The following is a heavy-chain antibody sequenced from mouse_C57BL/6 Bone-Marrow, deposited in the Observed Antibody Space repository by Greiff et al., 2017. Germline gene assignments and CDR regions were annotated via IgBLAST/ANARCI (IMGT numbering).Heavy chain of an antibody. CDR3: ETERTTVVGDYYAMDY. J-gene: IGHJ4*01. D-gene: IGHD1-1*01. V-gene: IGHV1-55*01. CDR1: GYTFTSYW. CDR2: IYPGSGST. Sequence: QVQLQQPGAELVKPGASVKMSCKASGYTFTSYWITWVKQRPGQGLEWIGDIYPGSGSTNYNEKFKSKATLTVDTSSSTAYMQLSSLTSEDSAVYYCETERTTVVGDYYAMDYWGQGTSVTVSS.